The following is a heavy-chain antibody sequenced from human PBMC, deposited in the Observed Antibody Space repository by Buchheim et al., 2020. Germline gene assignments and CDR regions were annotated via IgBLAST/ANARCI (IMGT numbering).Heavy chain of an antibody. Sequence: QVQLVQSGAEVKKPGASVKVSCKASGYTFTGYYMHWVRQAPGQGLEWMGWINPNSGGTNYAQKFQGWVTMTRDTSSSTAYMELSRLRSDDTAVYYFARDSLPEELSLYFDYWGQGTL. J-gene: IGHJ4*02. CDR1: GYTFTGYY. V-gene: IGHV1-2*04. CDR3: ARDSLPEELSLYFDY. CDR2: INPNSGGT. D-gene: IGHD3-16*02.